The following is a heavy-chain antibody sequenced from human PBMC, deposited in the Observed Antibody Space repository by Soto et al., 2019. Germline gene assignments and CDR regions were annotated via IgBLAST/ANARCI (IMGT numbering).Heavy chain of an antibody. J-gene: IGHJ3*02. D-gene: IGHD4-17*01. CDR2: ISSSSSTI. CDR1: GFTFSSYS. CDR3: AREYGDYRGYAFDI. V-gene: IGHV3-48*01. Sequence: GGSLRLSCAASGFTFSSYSMNWVRQAPGKGLEWVSYISSSSSTIYYADSVKGRFTISRDNAKSSLYLQMNSLRAEDTAVYYCAREYGDYRGYAFDIWGQGTMVTVSS.